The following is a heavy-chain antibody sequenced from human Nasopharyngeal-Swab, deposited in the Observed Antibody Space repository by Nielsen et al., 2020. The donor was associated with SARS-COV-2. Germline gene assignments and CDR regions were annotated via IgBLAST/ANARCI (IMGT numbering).Heavy chain of an antibody. J-gene: IGHJ6*03. CDR3: ARTAFYYDILTGYYPTYYYYYYMDV. CDR2: IIPIFGTA. V-gene: IGHV1-69*06. D-gene: IGHD3-9*01. Sequence: SVKVSCKASGGTFSSYAISWVRQAPGQGLEWMGGIIPIFGTANYAQKFQGRVTITADKSTSTAYMELSSLRSEDTAVYYCARTAFYYDILTGYYPTYYYYYYMDVWGKGTTVTVS. CDR1: GGTFSSYA.